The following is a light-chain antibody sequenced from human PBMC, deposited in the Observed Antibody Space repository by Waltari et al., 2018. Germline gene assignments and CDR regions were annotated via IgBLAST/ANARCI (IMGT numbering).Light chain of an antibody. V-gene: IGLV1-51*01. CDR1: RSNIGTNY. CDR2: DND. Sequence: SVLTQPPSVSAAPGQKVTISCSGSRSNIGTNYISWFQVLPGTAPKVLIYDNDRRPSGIPDRFSGSKSGTSATLGIIGLQTADEADYYCGTWDDTLSAWVFGGGTKLTVL. J-gene: IGLJ3*02. CDR3: GTWDDTLSAWV.